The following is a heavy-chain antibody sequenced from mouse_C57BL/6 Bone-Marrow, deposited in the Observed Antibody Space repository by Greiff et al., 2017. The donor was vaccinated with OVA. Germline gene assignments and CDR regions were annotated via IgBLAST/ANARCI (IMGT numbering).Heavy chain of an antibody. D-gene: IGHD2-2*01. CDR3: ARNGVTTVPYAMDY. CDR2: IWSGGST. J-gene: IGHJ4*01. V-gene: IGHV2-2*01. CDR1: GFSLTSYG. Sequence: VQLQQSGPGLVQPSQSLSITCTVSGFSLTSYGVHWVRQSPGKGLEWLGVIWSGGSTDYNAAFISRLSISKDNSKSQVFFKMNSLQADDTAIYYCARNGVTTVPYAMDYWGQGTSVTVSS.